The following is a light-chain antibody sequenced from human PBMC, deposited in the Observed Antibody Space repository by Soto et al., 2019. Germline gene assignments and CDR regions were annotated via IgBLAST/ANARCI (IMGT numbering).Light chain of an antibody. CDR2: WAS. V-gene: IGKV4-1*01. CDR1: QSVLYSSNNKNY. CDR3: QQYYSTPKT. Sequence: DIVMTQSPDSLAVSLGERATINCKSSQSVLYSSNNKNYLAWYQQKPGQPPKLLIYWASTRESGVPDRVSRRGSGTDFTLTISSLQAEDVAVYDCQQYYSTPKTFGQGTKVEIK. J-gene: IGKJ1*01.